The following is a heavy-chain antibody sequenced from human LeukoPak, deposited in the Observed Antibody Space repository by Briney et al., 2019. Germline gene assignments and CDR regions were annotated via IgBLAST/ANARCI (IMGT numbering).Heavy chain of an antibody. J-gene: IGHJ4*02. D-gene: IGHD3-9*01. Sequence: PSETLSLTCTVSGGSISSYYWRWIRQPPGKGLEWIGYIYYSGSTNYNPSLKSRVPISVDTSKNQFSLKLSSVTAADTAVYYCARGDIWGLSYFDYWGQGTLVTVSS. CDR1: GGSISSYY. CDR3: ARGDIWGLSYFDY. CDR2: IYYSGST. V-gene: IGHV4-59*01.